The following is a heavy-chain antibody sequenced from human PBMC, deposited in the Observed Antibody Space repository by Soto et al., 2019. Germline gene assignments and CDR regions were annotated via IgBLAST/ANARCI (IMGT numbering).Heavy chain of an antibody. CDR2: ISSGGSYI. V-gene: IGHV3-21*01. Sequence: GGSLRLSCAASGFTFSDYSMNWVRQAPGKGLEWVSSISSGGSYIYYADSVKGRFTISRDNAQNSLYLQMNSLRAEDTAVYYCSKSRYCINNACPEDYWGQGTLVTVSS. D-gene: IGHD2-8*01. J-gene: IGHJ4*02. CDR1: GFTFSDYS. CDR3: SKSRYCINNACPEDY.